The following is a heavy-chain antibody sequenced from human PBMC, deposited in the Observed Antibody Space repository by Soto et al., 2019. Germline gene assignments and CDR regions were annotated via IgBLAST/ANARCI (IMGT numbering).Heavy chain of an antibody. CDR1: GYTFTSYG. CDR3: ARETYSSSSDYYYYGMDV. Sequence: GASVKVSCKASGYTFTSYGISWVRQAPGRGLEWMGWISAYNGSTNYAQKLQGRVTMTTDTSTSTAYMELRSLRSDDTAVYYCARETYSSSSDYYYYGMDVWGQGTTVTVS. J-gene: IGHJ6*02. V-gene: IGHV1-18*01. CDR2: ISAYNGST. D-gene: IGHD6-6*01.